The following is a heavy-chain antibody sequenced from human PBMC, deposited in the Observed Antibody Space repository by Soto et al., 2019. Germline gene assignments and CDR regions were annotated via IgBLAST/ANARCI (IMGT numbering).Heavy chain of an antibody. CDR2: IIPIFGTA. CDR3: ARDGYYDILTGPRRIDY. CDR1: GGTFSSYA. J-gene: IGHJ4*02. D-gene: IGHD3-9*01. Sequence: SVKVSCKASGGTFSSYAISWVRQAPGQGLEWMGGIIPIFGTANYAQKFQGRVTITADESTSTAYMELSSLRSEDTAVYYCARDGYYDILTGPRRIDYWGQGTLVTVPS. V-gene: IGHV1-69*13.